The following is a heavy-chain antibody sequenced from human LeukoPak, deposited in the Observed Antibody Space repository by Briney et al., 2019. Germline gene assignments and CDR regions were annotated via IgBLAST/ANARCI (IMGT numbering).Heavy chain of an antibody. V-gene: IGHV5-51*01. CDR2: IYPGDSET. Sequence: GESLKISCKASGYRFTNYWIGWVRQMPGKGLEWTTIIYPGDSETRYSPSFQGQVTISADKSIGTMYLQWSSLKAWDTAMYYCARALRTGQGDYVPVLWGQGTLVIVSS. D-gene: IGHD4-17*01. CDR1: GYRFTNYW. CDR3: ARALRTGQGDYVPVL. J-gene: IGHJ4*02.